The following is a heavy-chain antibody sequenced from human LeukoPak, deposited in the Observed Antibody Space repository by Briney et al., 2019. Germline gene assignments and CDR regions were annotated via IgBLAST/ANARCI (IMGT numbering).Heavy chain of an antibody. V-gene: IGHV1-69*13. CDR2: IIPIFGTA. D-gene: IGHD4-11*01. Sequence: ASVKVSCKASGGTFSSYAISWVRQAPGQGLEWMGGIIPIFGTANYAQKFQGRVTITADESTSTAYMELSSLRSEDTAVYYCARSRLQGRYGYYYGMDVWGQGTTVTVSS. CDR1: GGTFSSYA. J-gene: IGHJ6*02. CDR3: ARSRLQGRYGYYYGMDV.